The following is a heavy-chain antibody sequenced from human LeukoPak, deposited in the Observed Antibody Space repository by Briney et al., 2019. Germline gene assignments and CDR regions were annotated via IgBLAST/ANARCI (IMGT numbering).Heavy chain of an antibody. CDR3: ARSPPARRGSSGYYSHDAFDI. Sequence: ASVKVSCKASGYTFTDNHMYRIRQAPGQGLECMGWISPNSGGTNYAQKFQGRITMTGDTSISTGYMELSSLRSDDTAVYYCARSPPARRGSSGYYSHDAFDIWGQGTMVTVSS. J-gene: IGHJ3*02. CDR2: ISPNSGGT. D-gene: IGHD3-22*01. CDR1: GYTFTDNH. V-gene: IGHV1-2*02.